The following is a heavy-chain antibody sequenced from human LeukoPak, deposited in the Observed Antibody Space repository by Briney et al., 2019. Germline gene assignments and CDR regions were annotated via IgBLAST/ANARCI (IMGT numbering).Heavy chain of an antibody. CDR2: INPNSGGT. CDR3: AGSSSGWYLGLYYYYMDV. J-gene: IGHJ6*03. D-gene: IGHD6-19*01. V-gene: IGHV1-2*02. Sequence: ASVKVSCKASGYTFTGYYMHWVRQAPGQGLEWMGWINPNSGGTNYAQKFQGRVTMTRDTSISTAYMELSRLRSDDTAVYYCAGSSSGWYLGLYYYYMDVWGKGTTVTISS. CDR1: GYTFTGYY.